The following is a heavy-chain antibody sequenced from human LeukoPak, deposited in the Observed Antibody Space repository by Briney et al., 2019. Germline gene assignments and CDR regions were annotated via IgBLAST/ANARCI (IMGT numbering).Heavy chain of an antibody. CDR3: ARDSPGGWFDP. D-gene: IGHD3-16*01. CDR2: FYSGGSI. V-gene: IGHV3-66*01. Sequence: GGSLRLSCAASGFTVSSNYMSWVRQAPGKGLEWVAVFYSGGSIYCADAVKGRFTISRDNSKNTLYLQMNGLRAEDTAVYYCARDSPGGWFDPWGQGTRVTVSS. CDR1: GFTVSSNY. J-gene: IGHJ5*02.